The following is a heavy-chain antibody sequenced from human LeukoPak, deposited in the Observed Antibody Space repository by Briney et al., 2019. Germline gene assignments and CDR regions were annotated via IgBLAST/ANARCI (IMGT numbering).Heavy chain of an antibody. J-gene: IGHJ4*02. Sequence: GSLRLSCAASGFTFSSYGMNWVRQAPGKGLEWVSYISSSSSTIYYADSVKGRFTISRDNAKNSLYLQMNSLRAEDTAVYYCARGGVGYSSGCPDYWGQGTLVTVSS. CDR1: GFTFSSYG. CDR3: ARGGVGYSSGCPDY. V-gene: IGHV3-48*04. D-gene: IGHD6-19*01. CDR2: ISSSSSTI.